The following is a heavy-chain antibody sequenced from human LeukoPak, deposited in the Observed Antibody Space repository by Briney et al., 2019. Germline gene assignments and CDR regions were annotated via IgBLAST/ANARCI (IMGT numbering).Heavy chain of an antibody. Sequence: GASVKVSCKASGGTFSSYAISWVRQAPGQGLEWMGGIIPIFGTANYAQKFQGRVTITADESTSTAYMELSSLRSEDTAVYYCASELYYYDSSGYYRGDYWGQGTLVTVSS. J-gene: IGHJ4*02. CDR3: ASELYYYDSSGYYRGDY. CDR2: IIPIFGTA. CDR1: GGTFSSYA. D-gene: IGHD3-22*01. V-gene: IGHV1-69*13.